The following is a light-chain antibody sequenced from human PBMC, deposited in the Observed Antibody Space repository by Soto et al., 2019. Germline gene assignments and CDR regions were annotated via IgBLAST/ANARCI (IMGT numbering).Light chain of an antibody. V-gene: IGLV2-23*02. Sequence: QSVLTQPASVSGSPGQSITISCTGTSXDFGNYNLVSWYQQHPGKVPKLILFEVNKRPSGVSGRFSGSKSGNTASLTISGLQAEDEADYYCCSFTSSNTHVFGTGTKLTVL. CDR2: EVN. CDR3: CSFTSSNTHV. CDR1: SXDFGNYNL. J-gene: IGLJ1*01.